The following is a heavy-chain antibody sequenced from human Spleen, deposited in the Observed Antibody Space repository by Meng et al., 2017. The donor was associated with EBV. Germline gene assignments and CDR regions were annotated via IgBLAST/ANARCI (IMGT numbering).Heavy chain of an antibody. CDR3: ARDSAHGVDY. J-gene: IGHJ4*02. D-gene: IGHD3-16*01. CDR1: GFTVTRFG. CDR2: IAYDGGNK. Sequence: GPRLESWGGVVYHGGSMVLSCVVSGFTVTRFGMQWVLQAPGKGVQWVSVIAYDGGNKYYADSVKGRFTISRDNSKNTLYLEMNSLRAEDTAVYYCARDSAHGVDYWGQGTLVTVSS. V-gene: IGHV3-33*01.